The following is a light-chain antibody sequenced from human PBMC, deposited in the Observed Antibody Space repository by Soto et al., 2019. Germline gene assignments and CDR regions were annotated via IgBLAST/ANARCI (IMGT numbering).Light chain of an antibody. CDR1: QSVSNY. Sequence: EIVLTPSPGTLSLSPGERATLSCRASQSVSNYLVWYQQKPGHAPRLLISGASSRATGIPDRFSGSGSGTEFTLTIRRLEPEDFAVYYCQQYGGSPQTFGQGTKV. CDR2: GAS. CDR3: QQYGGSPQT. J-gene: IGKJ1*01. V-gene: IGKV3-20*01.